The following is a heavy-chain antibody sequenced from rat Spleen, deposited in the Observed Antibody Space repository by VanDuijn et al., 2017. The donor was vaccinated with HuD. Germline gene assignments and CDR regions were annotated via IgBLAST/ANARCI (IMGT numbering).Heavy chain of an antibody. J-gene: IGHJ2*01. D-gene: IGHD1-6*01. CDR1: GFTFSNYY. V-gene: IGHV5-27*01. CDR3: STAGSFTDYYFAGGFDY. Sequence: EVQLVESGGGLVQPGRSLKLSCAASGFTFSNYYMAWVRQAPTKGLEWVAYISTGGGNTYYRDSVKGRFTVSRDNAKSTLYLQMDSLRSEDTATYYWSTAGSFTDYYFAGGFDYWGQGVMVTVSS. CDR2: ISTGGGNT.